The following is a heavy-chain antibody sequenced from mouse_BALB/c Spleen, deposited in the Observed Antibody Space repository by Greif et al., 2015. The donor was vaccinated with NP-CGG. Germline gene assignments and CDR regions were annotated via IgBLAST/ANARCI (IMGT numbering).Heavy chain of an antibody. Sequence: VQLQQSGAELVKPGASVKLSCTASGFNIEDTYMHWVKQRPEQGLEWIGRIDPANGNTKYDPKFQGKATITADTSSNTAYLQLSSLTSEDTAVYYCARSDGGGFAYWGQGTLVTVSA. CDR2: IDPANGNT. V-gene: IGHV14-3*02. CDR1: GFNIEDTY. J-gene: IGHJ3*01. CDR3: ARSDGGGFAY. D-gene: IGHD1-2*01.